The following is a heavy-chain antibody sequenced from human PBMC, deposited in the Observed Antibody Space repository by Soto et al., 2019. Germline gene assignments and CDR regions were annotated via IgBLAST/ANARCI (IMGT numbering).Heavy chain of an antibody. J-gene: IGHJ4*02. Sequence: ASVKVSCKASGYTFTSYGISWVRQAPGQGLEWMGWISAYNGNTNYAQKLQGRVTMTTDTSTSTAYMELRSLRSDDTAVYYCREYRGSYRYLDFWGQGTLVTVSS. D-gene: IGHD1-26*01. CDR3: REYRGSYRYLDF. CDR2: ISAYNGNT. V-gene: IGHV1-18*01. CDR1: GYTFTSYG.